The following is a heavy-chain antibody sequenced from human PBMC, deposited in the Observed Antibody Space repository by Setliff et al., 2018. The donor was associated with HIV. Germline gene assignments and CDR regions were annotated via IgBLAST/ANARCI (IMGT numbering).Heavy chain of an antibody. D-gene: IGHD5-18*01. CDR2: IYHSEST. CDR3: ARGGYSYGFGRHRAYFQY. Sequence: PSETLSLTCAVSGYSISSGYYWGWIRQPPGKGLEWIGSIYHSESTYYNPSLKSRVTMSVDTSKNQFSLKLSSVTAADTAVFYCARGGYSYGFGRHRAYFQYWGQGTQVTVSS. V-gene: IGHV4-38-2*01. CDR1: GYSISSGYY. J-gene: IGHJ1*01.